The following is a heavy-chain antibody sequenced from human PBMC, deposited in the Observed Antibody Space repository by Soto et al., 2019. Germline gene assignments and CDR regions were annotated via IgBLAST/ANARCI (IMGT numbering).Heavy chain of an antibody. V-gene: IGHV4-4*07. Sequence: ASETLSLTCTVSGGSISSYYWSWIRQPAGKGLEWIGRIYTSGSTNYNPSLKSRVTMSVDTSKNQFSLKLSSVTAADTAVYYCAREGSTPSYASFDYWGQGTLVTVSS. J-gene: IGHJ4*02. D-gene: IGHD1-26*01. CDR3: AREGSTPSYASFDY. CDR1: GGSISSYY. CDR2: IYTSGST.